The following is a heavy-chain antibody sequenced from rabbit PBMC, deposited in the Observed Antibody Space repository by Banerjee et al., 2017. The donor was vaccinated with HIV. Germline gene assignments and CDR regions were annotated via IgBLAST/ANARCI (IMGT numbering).Heavy chain of an antibody. D-gene: IGHD4-1*01. Sequence: QEQLVESGGGLVQPEGSLTLTCTASRFSFSTTYWICWVRQAPGKGLEWIGTIDAITSGSTDYASWAKGRFTISKTSSTTVTLQMTSLTAADTATYFCARDLAGVIGWNFNLWGQGTLVTVS. CDR3: ARDLAGVIGWNFNL. J-gene: IGHJ4*01. CDR2: IDAITSGST. CDR1: RFSFSTTYW. V-gene: IGHV1S45*01.